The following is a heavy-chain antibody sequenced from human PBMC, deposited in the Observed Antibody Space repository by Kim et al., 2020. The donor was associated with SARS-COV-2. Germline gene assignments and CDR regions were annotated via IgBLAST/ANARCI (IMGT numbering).Heavy chain of an antibody. CDR1: GGTFSSYA. V-gene: IGHV1-69*04. CDR3: ARDASEMVRGVIIRTRSGGFDY. CDR2: IIPILGIA. J-gene: IGHJ4*02. Sequence: SVKVSCKASGGTFSSYAISWVRQAPGQGLEWMGRIIPILGIANYAQKFQGRVTITADKSTSTAYMELSSLRSEDTAVYYCARDASEMVRGVIIRTRSGGFDYWGQGTLVTVSS. D-gene: IGHD3-10*01.